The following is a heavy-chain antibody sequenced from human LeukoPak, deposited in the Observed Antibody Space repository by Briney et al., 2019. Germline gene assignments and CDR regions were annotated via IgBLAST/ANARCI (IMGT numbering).Heavy chain of an antibody. CDR2: IKQDGSEK. Sequence: GGSLRLSCAASGFTLSTYWMNWVRQAPGKGLEWVATIKQDGSEKYYVDSVKGRFTISRDNSKNTLYLQMNSLRPEDTALYYCAKGGGTGYSSSWYSNWGQGTLVTVSS. V-gene: IGHV3-7*01. CDR3: AKGGGTGYSSSWYSN. J-gene: IGHJ1*01. CDR1: GFTLSTYW. D-gene: IGHD6-13*01.